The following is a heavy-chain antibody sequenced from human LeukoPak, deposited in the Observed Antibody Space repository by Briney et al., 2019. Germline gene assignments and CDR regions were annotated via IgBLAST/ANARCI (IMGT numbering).Heavy chain of an antibody. CDR1: GFTFSTSA. Sequence: PGGSLRLSCAGSGFTFSTSAMSWVRQTPGKGLEWVSGITGSGGSTNYADSVRGRFTISRDNYKNTVYLQMNSLRAEDTAVYFCATYRGRGSPFDFWGQGTQVTVSS. D-gene: IGHD3-10*01. CDR2: ITGSGGST. CDR3: ATYRGRGSPFDF. V-gene: IGHV3-23*01. J-gene: IGHJ4*02.